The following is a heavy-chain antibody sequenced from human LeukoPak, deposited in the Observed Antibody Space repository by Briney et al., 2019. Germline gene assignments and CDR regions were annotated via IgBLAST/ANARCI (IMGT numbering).Heavy chain of an antibody. CDR2: IICSGSSI. D-gene: IGHD1-26*01. CDR3: ARDEPHSVVSYAYYYYYYYYMDV. Sequence: PGGSLRLSCAASGFTFSAYYMSWIRQAPGKGLEWVSYIICSGSSIYYADSVKGRFTISRDQAKNSLYLQMTSMRGEDTAVYYCARDEPHSVVSYAYYYYYYYYMDVWGKGTTVTVSS. CDR1: GFTFSAYY. J-gene: IGHJ6*03. V-gene: IGHV3-11*01.